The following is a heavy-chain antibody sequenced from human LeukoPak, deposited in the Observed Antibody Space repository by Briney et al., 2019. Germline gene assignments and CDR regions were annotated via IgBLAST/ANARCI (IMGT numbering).Heavy chain of an antibody. CDR2: INPNSGGT. J-gene: IGHJ1*01. Sequence: ASVKVSCKASGYTFTGYYMHWVRQAPGQGLEWMGWINPNSGGTNYAQKFQGRVTMTRDTSISTAYMELSRLRSDDTAVYYCVPMVRGVIIEGEYFQHWGQGTLVTVSS. V-gene: IGHV1-2*02. D-gene: IGHD3-10*01. CDR3: VPMVRGVIIEGEYFQH. CDR1: GYTFTGYY.